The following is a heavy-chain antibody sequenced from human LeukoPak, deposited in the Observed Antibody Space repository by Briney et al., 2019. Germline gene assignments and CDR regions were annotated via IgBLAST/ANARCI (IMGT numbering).Heavy chain of an antibody. V-gene: IGHV3-33*01. CDR2: IWYDGSNK. CDR3: AAAEGSY. J-gene: IGHJ4*02. CDR1: GFTFSSYG. Sequence: PGRSLRLSCAASGFTFSSYGMHWVRRAPGKGLEWVAVIWYDGSNKYYADSVKGRFTISRDNSKNTLYLQMNSLRAEDTAVYYCAAAEGSYWGQGTLVTVSS. D-gene: IGHD6-13*01.